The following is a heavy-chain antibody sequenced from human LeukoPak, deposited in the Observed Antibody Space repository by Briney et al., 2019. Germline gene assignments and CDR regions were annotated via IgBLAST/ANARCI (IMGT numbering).Heavy chain of an antibody. J-gene: IGHJ6*02. CDR2: ISSSGSTI. Sequence: GGSLRLYCAASGFTFSDYYMSWIRQAPGKGLEWVSYISSSGSTIYYADSVKGRFTISRDNAKNSLYLQMNSLRAEDTAVYYCARARGSSSSGAGYYYGMDVWGQGTTVTVSS. CDR1: GFTFSDYY. CDR3: ARARGSSSSGAGYYYGMDV. V-gene: IGHV3-11*01. D-gene: IGHD6-6*01.